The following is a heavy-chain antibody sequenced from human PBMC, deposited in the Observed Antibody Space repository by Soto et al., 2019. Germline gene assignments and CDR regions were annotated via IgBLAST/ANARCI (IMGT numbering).Heavy chain of an antibody. CDR1: GESFSGYI. V-gene: IGHV4-34*01. Sequence: QVQLQQSGAGLLKPSETLSLTCAVYGESFSGYIWTWIRQTPGKGLQWIGQINHSGSAIYNPSLKSRGTNSVHTSNSQFSLELSSVTAADTAVYYCARGLITGSHYSGGWYYFDSWGQGTQVTVSS. CDR3: ARGLITGSHYSGGWYYFDS. J-gene: IGHJ4*02. D-gene: IGHD6-19*01. CDR2: INHSGSA.